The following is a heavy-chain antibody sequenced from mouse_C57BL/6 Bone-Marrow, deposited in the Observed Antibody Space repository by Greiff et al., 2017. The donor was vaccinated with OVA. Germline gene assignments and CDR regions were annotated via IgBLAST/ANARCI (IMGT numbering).Heavy chain of an antibody. V-gene: IGHV14-4*01. CDR2: IDPENGDT. CDR3: TTGTGCYAMGY. CDR1: GFNIKDDY. Sequence: VQLQQSGAELVRPGASVKLSCTASGFNIKDDYMHWVKQRPEQGLEWIGWIDPENGDTEYASKFQGKATITADTSSNTAYLQLSSLTSEDTAVYYCTTGTGCYAMGYWGQGSSVTVS. J-gene: IGHJ4*01. D-gene: IGHD3-3*01.